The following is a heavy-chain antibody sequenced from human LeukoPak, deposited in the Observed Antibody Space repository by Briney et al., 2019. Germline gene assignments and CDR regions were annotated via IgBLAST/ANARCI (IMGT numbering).Heavy chain of an antibody. Sequence: PGGSLRLSCATSGFTFSDYYMSWIRQAPGKGLEWVSYISSSGSPIYYADSVKGRFTISRDNAKNSLFLQMNSLRAEDTSVYYCARLRGLYSGTYRYQTAFEYWGQGSLLTVSS. V-gene: IGHV3-11*04. CDR1: GFTFSDYY. CDR3: ARLRGLYSGTYRYQTAFEY. D-gene: IGHD1-26*01. J-gene: IGHJ4*02. CDR2: ISSSGSPI.